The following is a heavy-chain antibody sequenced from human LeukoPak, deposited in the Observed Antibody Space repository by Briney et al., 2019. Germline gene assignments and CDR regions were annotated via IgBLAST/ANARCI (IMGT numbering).Heavy chain of an antibody. CDR1: GYNFNAYA. CDR3: ARGFGVVAATISYLYYYMDV. Sequence: ASLKVSCKASGYNFNAYAVSWVRHAPGQGLEWVGWVSASSGNTKLAQRLQGRVTMTTDTSTSTAYMELRSLRSDDTAVYYCARGFGVVAATISYLYYYMDVWGKGTTVTVSS. D-gene: IGHD2-15*01. V-gene: IGHV1-18*01. CDR2: VSASSGNT. J-gene: IGHJ6*03.